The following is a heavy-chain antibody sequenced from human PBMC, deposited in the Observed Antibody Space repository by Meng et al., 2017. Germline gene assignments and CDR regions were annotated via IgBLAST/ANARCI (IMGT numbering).Heavy chain of an antibody. V-gene: IGHV1-69*05. CDR1: GGTFSSYA. Sequence: SVKVSCKASGGTFSSYAISWVRQAPGQGLEWMGGIIPIFGTANYAQKFQGRVTMTRDTSTSTVYMELSSLRSEDTAVYYCAGAAAGMNAFDIWGQGTMVTVSS. D-gene: IGHD6-13*01. CDR2: IIPIFGTA. CDR3: AGAAAGMNAFDI. J-gene: IGHJ3*02.